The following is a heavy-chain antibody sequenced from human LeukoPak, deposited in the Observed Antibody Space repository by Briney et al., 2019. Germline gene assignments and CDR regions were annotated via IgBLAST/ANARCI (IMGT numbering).Heavy chain of an antibody. J-gene: IGHJ3*02. CDR3: ARGPQIGGAYRFYAFDI. D-gene: IGHD3-3*01. Sequence: SETLSLTCAVSGYSISSGYYWGWIRQPPGKGLEWIGSHSHSGTSYYNPSLKSRVTISVDTSKTQFSLKLSSVTAADTAVYYCARGPQIGGAYRFYAFDIWGQGTMVTVSS. CDR1: GYSISSGYY. CDR2: HSHSGTS. V-gene: IGHV4-38-2*01.